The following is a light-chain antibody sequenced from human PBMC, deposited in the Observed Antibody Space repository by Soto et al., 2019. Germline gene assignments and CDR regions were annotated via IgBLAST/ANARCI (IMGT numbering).Light chain of an antibody. V-gene: IGKV3-15*01. CDR1: QSISSN. J-gene: IGKJ4*01. CDR2: GAS. CDR3: QHYNNWPPLT. Sequence: EIVMTQSPATLSLSPGERATLSCRASQSISSNLAWYQQKPGQAPRLLIYGASTRAPDIPARFSGSGYRTELTLTIGSMQSADFAVYYCQHYNNWPPLTFGGGTKVEIK.